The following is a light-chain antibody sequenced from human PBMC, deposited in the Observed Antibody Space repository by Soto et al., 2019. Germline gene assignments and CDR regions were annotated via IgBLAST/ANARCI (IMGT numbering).Light chain of an antibody. CDR1: QSISFY. CDR2: DAS. J-gene: IGKJ5*01. V-gene: IGKV3-11*01. Sequence: EIVLTQSPATLSLSPGERATLSCRASQSISFYLTWYQHKPGQAPRLLIYDASNRATGIPARFSGSGYGTDFTLTISRLEPEDFEVYYCQQRSNWPTFGQGTRLEIK. CDR3: QQRSNWPT.